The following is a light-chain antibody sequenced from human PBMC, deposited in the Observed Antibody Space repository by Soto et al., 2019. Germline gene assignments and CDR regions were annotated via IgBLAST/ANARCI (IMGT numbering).Light chain of an antibody. CDR1: QSVNFDY. CDR3: QQYGSVPRT. CDR2: GAS. Sequence: EIVLTQSPGTLSLSPGDRATLSCRASQSVNFDYFAWYQQKPGQAPRLLIFGASSGATGIPDRFSGSGSGTDFTLTISRLEPEDFAVYYCQQYGSVPRTFGQGTKVDIK. V-gene: IGKV3-20*01. J-gene: IGKJ1*01.